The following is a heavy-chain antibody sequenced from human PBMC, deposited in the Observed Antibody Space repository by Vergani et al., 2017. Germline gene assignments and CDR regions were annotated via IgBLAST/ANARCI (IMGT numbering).Heavy chain of an antibody. V-gene: IGHV1-18*01. CDR2: ISADNGNT. J-gene: IGHJ4*02. CDR3: QAAYGRGGSCYLPLAY. CDR1: GNTLTNYG. Sequence: QVQLVQSGAEVKKPGASVKVSCKASGNTLTNYGFSWVRQAPGQGLEWMGWISADNGNTNYAQKLQGRVTMSTDTSTSTAYVEMRSLRSDDTAVYYCQAAYGRGGSCYLPLAYWGQGTLVTVSS. D-gene: IGHD2-15*01.